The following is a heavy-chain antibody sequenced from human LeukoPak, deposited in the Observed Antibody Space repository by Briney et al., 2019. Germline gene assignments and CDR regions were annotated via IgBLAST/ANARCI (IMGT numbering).Heavy chain of an antibody. CDR2: ISGRGDST. J-gene: IGHJ4*02. D-gene: IGHD3-3*01. V-gene: IGHV3-23*01. CDR1: GFTFSRYA. CDR3: AKDAPFFWSDSDYFDS. Sequence: GGSLSLSCAASGFTFSRYAMNWVRQAPGKGLEWVSAISGRGDSTFYAESVKGRFTISRDNSKNTLYLQMNSLKAGDTAVYYCAKDAPFFWSDSDYFDSWGQGTLVTVSS.